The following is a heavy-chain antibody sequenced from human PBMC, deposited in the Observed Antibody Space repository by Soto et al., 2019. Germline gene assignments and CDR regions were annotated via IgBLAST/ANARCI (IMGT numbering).Heavy chain of an antibody. CDR1: GFTFSSYA. D-gene: IGHD6-6*01. CDR3: ARDRGQLGPFDY. Sequence: QVQLVESGGGVVQPGRSLRLSCAASGFTFSSYAMHWVSQAPGKGLEWVAVISYDGSNKYYADSVKGRFTISRDNSKNTLYLQMDSLRAEDTAVYYCARDRGQLGPFDYWGQGTLVTVSS. J-gene: IGHJ4*02. CDR2: ISYDGSNK. V-gene: IGHV3-30-3*01.